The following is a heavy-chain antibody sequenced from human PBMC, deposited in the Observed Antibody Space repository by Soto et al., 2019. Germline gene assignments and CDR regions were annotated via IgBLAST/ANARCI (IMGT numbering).Heavy chain of an antibody. CDR2: IYPSDSDT. V-gene: IGHV5-51*01. J-gene: IGHJ5*02. CDR1: GYSFTNYW. D-gene: IGHD4-17*01. Sequence: GASLKISCNGSGYSFTNYWIAWVRQMPGKGLEYMGIIYPSDSDTRYSPSFQGQVTISADKSISTAYLQWSSLKASDTAIYYCARHGFYGDYSSNYFDPWGQGTLVTVSS. CDR3: ARHGFYGDYSSNYFDP.